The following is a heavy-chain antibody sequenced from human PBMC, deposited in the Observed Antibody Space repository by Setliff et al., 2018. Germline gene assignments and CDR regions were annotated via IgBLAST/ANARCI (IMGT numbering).Heavy chain of an antibody. CDR1: GFTFSSYW. D-gene: IGHD3-10*01. CDR2: ISYGRGKE. Sequence: PGGSLRLSCAASGFTFSSYWMSWVRQAPGKGLEWVAVISYGRGKEYYGDSVKGRFTISRDNAKNSLFLQMNNLRAEDTALYYCASSSGWIPWIQHWGPGTLVTVSS. CDR3: ASSSGWIPWIQH. J-gene: IGHJ1*01. V-gene: IGHV3-33*08.